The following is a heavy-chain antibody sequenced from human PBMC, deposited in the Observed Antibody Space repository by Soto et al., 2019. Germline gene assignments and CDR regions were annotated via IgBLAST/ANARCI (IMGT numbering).Heavy chain of an antibody. CDR2: ISYDGTYK. J-gene: IGHJ5*02. D-gene: IGHD3-9*01. Sequence: PGGSLRLSCAASGFTFSSRGMHWVRQAPGKGLEWVAVISYDGTYKYYADSVKGRVTISRDNSKNTLYLQMNSLRAEDTAVYYCAKDAGGVILTGYPTYNCFDPWGQGT. CDR3: AKDAGGVILTGYPTYNCFDP. CDR1: GFTFSSRG. V-gene: IGHV3-30*18.